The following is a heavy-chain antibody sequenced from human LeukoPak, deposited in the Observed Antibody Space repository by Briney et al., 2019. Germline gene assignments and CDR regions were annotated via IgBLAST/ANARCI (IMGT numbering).Heavy chain of an antibody. CDR3: ARGYFDSSGYSNPFDY. CDR1: GASISSYY. CDR2: IHTSGKT. D-gene: IGHD3-22*01. J-gene: IGHJ4*02. V-gene: IGHV4-4*09. Sequence: SETLSLTCTVSGASISSYYWSWIRQTPGKGLEWIGYIHTSGKTNSNPSLKSRVTMSVDTSKNQFSLKLTSVAAADTALYYCARGYFDSSGYSNPFDYWGQGALVTVSS.